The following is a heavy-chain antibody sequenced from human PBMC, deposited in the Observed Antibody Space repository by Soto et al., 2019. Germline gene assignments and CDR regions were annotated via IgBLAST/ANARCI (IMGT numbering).Heavy chain of an antibody. Sequence: GGSLRLSCAATGFTFSNYAMSWVHQAPGKWLEWVSAISGSLGNTYYADSVKGRFTISRDNAKNSLYLQMSSLRAEDTAVYYCAVGERYPGPLLPFDPWGQGTLVTVSS. V-gene: IGHV3-23*01. CDR3: AVGERYPGPLLPFDP. D-gene: IGHD1-1*01. CDR1: GFTFSNYA. CDR2: ISGSLGNT. J-gene: IGHJ5*02.